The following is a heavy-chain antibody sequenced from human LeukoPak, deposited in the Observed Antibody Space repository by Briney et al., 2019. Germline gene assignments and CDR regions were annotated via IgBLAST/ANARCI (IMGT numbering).Heavy chain of an antibody. CDR1: GFTFSSNS. CDR3: ARDRDWVFDY. D-gene: IGHD2-21*02. Sequence: GGSLRLSCAASGFTFSSNSMNWVCQAPGKGLEWVSYISTTSSTIYYADSVKGRFTISRDNAKNSLYLQMNSLRAEDTAVYYCARDRDWVFDYWGQGTLVTVSS. V-gene: IGHV3-48*01. CDR2: ISTTSSTI. J-gene: IGHJ4*02.